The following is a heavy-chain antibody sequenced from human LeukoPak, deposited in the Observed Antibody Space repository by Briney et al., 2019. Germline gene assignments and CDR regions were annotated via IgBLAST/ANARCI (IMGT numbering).Heavy chain of an antibody. CDR1: GFTFSTYS. CDR2: IDVTTGIS. Sequence: GGSLRLSCAASGFTFSTYSMSWVRQAPGKGLEWVSTIDVTTGISYYADSVKGRSTISRDNFQNTLFLQLNNLRVDDTAVYYCARSGPWVLFDYWGQGTLVTVSS. J-gene: IGHJ4*02. CDR3: ARSGPWVLFDY. V-gene: IGHV3-23*01. D-gene: IGHD3-10*01.